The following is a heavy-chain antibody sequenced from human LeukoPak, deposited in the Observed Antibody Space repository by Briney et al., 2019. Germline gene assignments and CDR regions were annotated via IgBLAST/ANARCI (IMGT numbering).Heavy chain of an antibody. D-gene: IGHD2-21*02. J-gene: IGHJ6*03. CDR2: INPQSGET. CDR1: GYISTAYY. V-gene: IGHV1-2*02. Sequence: GASVKVSCKASGYISTAYYMHWVRQAPGQGLDWMGWINPQSGETKFAQKFRGRVTMTRDTSISTVYMELTSLRSDDTAVYFCARDGDYLLLSARYYMDVWGTGTTLIISS. CDR3: ARDGDYLLLSARYYMDV.